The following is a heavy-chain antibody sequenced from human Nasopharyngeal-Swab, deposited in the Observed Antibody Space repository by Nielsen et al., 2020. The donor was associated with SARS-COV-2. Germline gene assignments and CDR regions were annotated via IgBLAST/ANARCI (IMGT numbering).Heavy chain of an antibody. D-gene: IGHD6-25*01. CDR3: ARDRFSGYMDV. J-gene: IGHJ6*03. V-gene: IGHV3-53*01. Sequence: WIRQPPEKGLEWVSVIYSGGSTYYADSVKGRFTISRDNSKNTLYLQMNSLRAEDTAVYYCARDRFSGYMDVWGKGTTVTVSS. CDR2: IYSGGST.